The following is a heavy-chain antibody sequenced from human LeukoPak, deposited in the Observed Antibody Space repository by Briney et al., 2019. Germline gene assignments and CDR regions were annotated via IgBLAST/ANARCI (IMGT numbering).Heavy chain of an antibody. CDR1: GYSFTNYW. CDR3: ALTYYYDNSGYYYDGHIDY. D-gene: IGHD3-22*01. J-gene: IGHJ4*02. Sequence: TGESLKISCKGSGYSFTNYWIGWVRQMPGKGLEWMGIIYPGDSDTRYSPSFQGQVTISADKSISTAYLQWSSLKASDTAMYYCALTYYYDNSGYYYDGHIDYWGQGTLVTVSS. CDR2: IYPGDSDT. V-gene: IGHV5-51*01.